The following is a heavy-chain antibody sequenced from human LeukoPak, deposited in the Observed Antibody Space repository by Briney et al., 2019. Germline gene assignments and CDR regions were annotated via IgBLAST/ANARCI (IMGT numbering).Heavy chain of an antibody. CDR2: ISAYNGNT. D-gene: IGHD6-19*01. CDR3: AGGGVSGWYWIDWFDP. V-gene: IGHV1-18*01. CDR1: GYTLTSYG. Sequence: ASVTDSFQASGYTLTSYGISSVRQAPGQGREWMGWISAYNGNTNYAQKLQGRVTMTTETSTRTAYMQLRSVRCDDTAVYYCAGGGVSGWYWIDWFDPWGQGTLVTVSS. J-gene: IGHJ5*02.